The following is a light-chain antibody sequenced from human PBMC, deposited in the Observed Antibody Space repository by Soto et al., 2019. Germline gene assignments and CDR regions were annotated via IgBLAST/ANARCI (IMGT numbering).Light chain of an antibody. Sequence: QSVLTQSPSASASLGASVKLTCTLSSGHSSYAIAWHQQQPEKGPRYLMKLNSDGSHSKGDGIPDRFSGSSSGAERYLTIPSLQSEDEADNDCQTRGTGIVVFGGGTKLTVL. CDR3: QTRGTGIVV. V-gene: IGLV4-69*01. J-gene: IGLJ2*01. CDR2: LNSDGSH. CDR1: SGHSSYA.